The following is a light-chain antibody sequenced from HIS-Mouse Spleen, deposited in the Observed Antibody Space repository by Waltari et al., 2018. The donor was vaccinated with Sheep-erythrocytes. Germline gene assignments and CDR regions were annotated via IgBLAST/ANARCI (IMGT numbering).Light chain of an antibody. J-gene: IGLJ3*02. CDR2: DHN. V-gene: IGLV1-51*01. Sequence: QSVLTQPPSVSAAPGQKVTISCSGSSSNIGNNYVSWYQQPPGTAPKLLIYDHNRRPAGIPDRFPGSKSGTSATLGITGLQTGDEADYYCGTWDSSLSAGRVFGGGTKLTVL. CDR1: SSNIGNNY. CDR3: GTWDSSLSAGRV.